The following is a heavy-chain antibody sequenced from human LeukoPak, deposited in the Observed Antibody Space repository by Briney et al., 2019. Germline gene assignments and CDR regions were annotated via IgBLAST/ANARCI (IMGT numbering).Heavy chain of an antibody. CDR2: INPNSGGT. V-gene: IGHV1-2*02. CDR3: ARDRVSGYSRDFDY. J-gene: IGHJ4*02. CDR1: GGTFTGYY. Sequence: ASVKVSCKASGGTFTGYYMHWVRQAPGQGLEWMGWINPNSGGTNYAQKFQGRVTMTRDTSISTAYMELSRLRSDDTAVYYCARDRVSGYSRDFDYWGQGTLVTVSS. D-gene: IGHD1-26*01.